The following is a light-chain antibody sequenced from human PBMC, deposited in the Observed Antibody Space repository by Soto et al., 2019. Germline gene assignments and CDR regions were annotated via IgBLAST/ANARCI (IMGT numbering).Light chain of an antibody. CDR3: QQYDNLLRA. V-gene: IGKV1-33*01. CDR1: QDISNY. J-gene: IGKJ3*01. CDR2: DAS. Sequence: DIQMTQSPSSLSASVGDRVTITCQASQDISNYLNWYQQKPGKAPKLLIYDASNLETGVPSRFSGSGSGPDFTFTISSLQPEDIATYYCQQYDNLLRAFGPGTKVDIK.